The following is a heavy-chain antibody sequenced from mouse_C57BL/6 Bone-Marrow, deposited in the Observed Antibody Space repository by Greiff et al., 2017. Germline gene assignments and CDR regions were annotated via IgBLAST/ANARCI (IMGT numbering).Heavy chain of an antibody. V-gene: IGHV1-22*01. Sequence: VQLQQSGPELVKPGASVKMSCKASGYTFTDYNMHWVKQSHGKSLEWIGYINPNNGGTSYNQKFKGKATLTVNKSSSTAYMELRSLTSEDSAVYYCARWAYYYGSSYDWYFDVWGTGTTVTVSS. J-gene: IGHJ1*03. CDR1: GYTFTDYN. CDR3: ARWAYYYGSSYDWYFDV. CDR2: INPNNGGT. D-gene: IGHD1-1*01.